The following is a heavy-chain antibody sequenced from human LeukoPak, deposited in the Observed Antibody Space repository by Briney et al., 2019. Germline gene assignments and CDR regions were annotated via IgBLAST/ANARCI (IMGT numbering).Heavy chain of an antibody. CDR2: ISPSGGST. D-gene: IGHD6-19*01. V-gene: IGHV1-46*01. CDR1: GYTFTSNY. Sequence: ASVKVSCKAFGYTFTSNYMHWVRQAPGQGPEWMGVISPSGGSTTYAQKFQGRVTLTRDMSTSTDYLELSSLGSEDTAVYYCARDGVFRYSSGWHTHGFDIWGQGTMVTVSS. CDR3: ARDGVFRYSSGWHTHGFDI. J-gene: IGHJ3*02.